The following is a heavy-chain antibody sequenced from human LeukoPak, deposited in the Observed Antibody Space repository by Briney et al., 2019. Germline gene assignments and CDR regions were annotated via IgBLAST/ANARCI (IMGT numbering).Heavy chain of an antibody. CDR3: ARGADGYNSVYLVAFDY. J-gene: IGHJ4*02. V-gene: IGHV4-39*07. CDR1: GGSISSSSYY. CDR2: IYYSGST. D-gene: IGHD5-24*01. Sequence: SETLSLTCTVSGGSISSSSYYWGWIRQPPGKGLEWIGSIYYSGSTYYNPSLKSRVTISVDTSKNQFSLKLSSVTAADTAVYYCARGADGYNSVYLVAFDYWGQGTLDTVSS.